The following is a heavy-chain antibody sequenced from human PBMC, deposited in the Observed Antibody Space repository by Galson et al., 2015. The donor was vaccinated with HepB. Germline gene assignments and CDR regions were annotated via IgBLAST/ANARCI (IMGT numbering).Heavy chain of an antibody. J-gene: IGHJ4*02. CDR2: ITAGGIDT. D-gene: IGHD3-10*01. Sequence: SLRLSCAASGFTLSAYGMSWVRQAPGKGLEWVSAITAGGIDTFDADSVKGRFTISRDSSENTLFLQMNNLRADDTAIYYCARRGFGNLGSYFDSWGQGILVTVSS. V-gene: IGHV3-23*01. CDR3: ARRGFGNLGSYFDS. CDR1: GFTLSAYG.